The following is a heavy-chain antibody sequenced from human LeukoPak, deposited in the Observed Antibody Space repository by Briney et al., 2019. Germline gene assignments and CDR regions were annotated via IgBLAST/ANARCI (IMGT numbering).Heavy chain of an antibody. D-gene: IGHD6-13*01. J-gene: IGHJ3*02. Sequence: PSETLSLTCAVYGGSFSGYYWSWIRQPPGKGLEWIGEINHSGSTNYNPSLKSRVTISVDTSKNQFSLKLSSVTAADTAVYYCARRAARLRYSSSWYRIYGAFDIWGQGTTVTVSS. CDR3: ARRAARLRYSSSWYRIYGAFDI. CDR2: INHSGST. V-gene: IGHV4-34*01. CDR1: GGSFSGYY.